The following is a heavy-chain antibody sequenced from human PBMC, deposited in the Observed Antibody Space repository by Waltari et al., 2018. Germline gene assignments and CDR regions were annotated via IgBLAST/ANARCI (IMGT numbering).Heavy chain of an antibody. CDR2: IKTQSDGGGAT. V-gene: IGHV3-15*01. D-gene: IGHD3-16*02. J-gene: IGHJ4*02. CDR1: GFTFSNTW. CDR3: TTDQGDSYTFYSFDY. Sequence: EVQLVESGGGLVNTGGSLRLSCEASGFTFSNTWMDWVRQAPGKGLEWIARIKTQSDGGGATYYAAPVTGRFTVSRDDSKNMLYLQMSSLKTEDTAMYYCTTDQGDSYTFYSFDYWGQGTLVTVSS.